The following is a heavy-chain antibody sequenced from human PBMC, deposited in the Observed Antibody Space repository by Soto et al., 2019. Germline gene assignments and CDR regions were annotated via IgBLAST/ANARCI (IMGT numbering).Heavy chain of an antibody. V-gene: IGHV4-59*11. CDR2: MHYSGST. J-gene: IGHJ6*02. Sequence: SETLSLTCTVSGGSISTHYWTWIRQPPGKGLEWIGNMHYSGSTNYNPSLKSRVTISLDTSKNQFSLNLRSVTTADTAVYYCARDYYDSGNFLSYYYGLDVWGQGTTVT. D-gene: IGHD3-22*01. CDR3: ARDYYDSGNFLSYYYGLDV. CDR1: GGSISTHY.